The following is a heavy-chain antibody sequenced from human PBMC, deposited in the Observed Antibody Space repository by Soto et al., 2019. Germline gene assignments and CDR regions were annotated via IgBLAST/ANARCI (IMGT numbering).Heavy chain of an antibody. CDR2: ITWNGGNT. J-gene: IGHJ6*02. Sequence: GGSLRLSCAASGFRFDYYNMHWVRQAPGKGLEWVSLITWNGGNTYYADSVKGRFTISRDGTTQSVFLQMTSLKREDTGLYYCARETLSFGSALDVWGQGTTVTVSS. D-gene: IGHD3-3*01. V-gene: IGHV3-43*01. CDR1: GFRFDYYN. CDR3: ARETLSFGSALDV.